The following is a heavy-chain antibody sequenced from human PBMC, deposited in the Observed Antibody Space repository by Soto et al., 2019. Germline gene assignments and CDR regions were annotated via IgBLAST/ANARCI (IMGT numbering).Heavy chain of an antibody. D-gene: IGHD2-21*02. CDR2: ISGSGGST. CDR3: AKTYCGGDCYVPADFDY. J-gene: IGHJ4*02. V-gene: IGHV3-23*01. Sequence: GGSLRLSCAASGFTFSSYAMSWVRQAPGKGLEWVSAISGSGGSTYYADSVKGRFTISRDNSKNTLYLQMNSLRAEDTAVYYCAKTYCGGDCYVPADFDYWGQGTLVTVSS. CDR1: GFTFSSYA.